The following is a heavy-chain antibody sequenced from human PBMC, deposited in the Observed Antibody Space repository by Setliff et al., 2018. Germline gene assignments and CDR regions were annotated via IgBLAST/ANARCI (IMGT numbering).Heavy chain of an antibody. Sequence: TLSLTCSVSGDSMSFSYWSWIRQPPGKGLEWIGYIYYSGSTDSHPSLKSRVSISIDTSKNQFSLNVRSVTAADTAIYYCAKGRGEMDSWGQGILVTVS. CDR3: AKGRGEMDS. V-gene: IGHV4-59*01. D-gene: IGHD3-10*01. CDR1: GDSMSFSY. CDR2: IYYSGST. J-gene: IGHJ4*02.